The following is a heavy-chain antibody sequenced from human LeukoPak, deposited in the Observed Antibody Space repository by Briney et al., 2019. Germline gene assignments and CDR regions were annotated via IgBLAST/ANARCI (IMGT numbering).Heavy chain of an antibody. V-gene: IGHV1-2*02. CDR1: GYTFTGYY. CDR3: ARDEYYYDSSGYQTSDFDY. J-gene: IGHJ4*02. CDR2: INPNSGGT. D-gene: IGHD3-22*01. Sequence: ASVKVSCKASGYTFTGYYMHWVRQAPGQGLEWMGWINPNSGGTNYAQKFQGRVTMTRDTSISTAYMELSRLRSDDTAVYYCARDEYYYDSSGYQTSDFDYWGQGTLVTVSS.